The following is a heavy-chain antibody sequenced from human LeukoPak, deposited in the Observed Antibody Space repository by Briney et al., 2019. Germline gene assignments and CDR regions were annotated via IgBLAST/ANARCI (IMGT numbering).Heavy chain of an antibody. V-gene: IGHV4-31*03. D-gene: IGHD3-10*01. J-gene: IGHJ4*02. CDR3: ARDTGSVFDY. Sequence: SETLSLTCTVSGGSISSGGHYWTWIRQLPGKGLEWIGYIFYSGSTYYNPSLKSRVTISVDTSKNQFSLKLNSVTAADTAVYYCARDTGSVFDYWGQGTLVTVSS. CDR2: IFYSGST. CDR1: GGSISSGGHY.